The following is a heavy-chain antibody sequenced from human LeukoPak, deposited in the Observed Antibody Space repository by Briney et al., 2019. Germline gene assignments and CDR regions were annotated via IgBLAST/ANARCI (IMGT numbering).Heavy chain of an antibody. CDR3: AKPAISSRGWYYDY. V-gene: IGHV3-23*01. CDR1: GFTVSSNS. D-gene: IGHD6-19*01. J-gene: IGHJ4*02. Sequence: GGSLRLSCTVSGFTVSSNSMSWVRQAPGKGLEWVSAINHSGGSTYYADSVKGRFTISRDNSKNTLYLQMNSLRAEDTAVYYCAKPAISSRGWYYDYWGQGTLVTVSS. CDR2: INHSGGST.